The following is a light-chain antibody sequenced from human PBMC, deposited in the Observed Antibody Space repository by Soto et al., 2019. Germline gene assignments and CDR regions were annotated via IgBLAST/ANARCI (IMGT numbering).Light chain of an antibody. J-gene: IGKJ1*01. V-gene: IGKV3-20*01. CDR2: GAS. CDR3: HQYGISPPT. CDR1: QTVKNDY. Sequence: ETVLTQSPGTLSLSPGEGATLSCRASQTVKNDYLAWYQQRRGLPPRLLIFGASGRATGIPDRFTGSGSGTDLTLTISSLEPEDFAVFYCHQYGISPPTFGPGTKVDIK.